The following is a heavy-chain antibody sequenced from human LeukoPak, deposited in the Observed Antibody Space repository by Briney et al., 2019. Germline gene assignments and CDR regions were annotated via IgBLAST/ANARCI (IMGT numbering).Heavy chain of an antibody. CDR2: INDGGST. D-gene: IGHD4-17*01. Sequence: SETLSLTCTVSGGSISGNNYYWGWIRQPPGRGLEWIASINDGGSTYCNPSLKSRVTMSVDTSKNQFSLRQSSVTAADTAMYYCVRDDFGDYTRRFDPWGQGTLVTVSS. V-gene: IGHV4-39*07. CDR3: VRDDFGDYTRRFDP. CDR1: GGSISGNNYY. J-gene: IGHJ5*02.